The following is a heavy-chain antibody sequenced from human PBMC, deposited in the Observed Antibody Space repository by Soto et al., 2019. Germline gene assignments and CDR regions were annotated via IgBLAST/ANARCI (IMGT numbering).Heavy chain of an antibody. V-gene: IGHV3-33*01. CDR3: ARELCSSTSCYAGDAFDI. Sequence: GGSLRLSCAASGFTFSSYGMHWVRQAPGKGLEWVAVIWYDGSNKYYADSVKGRFTISRDNSKNTLYLQMNSLRAEDTAVYYCARELCSSTSCYAGDAFDIWGQGTMVTVSS. D-gene: IGHD2-2*01. CDR2: IWYDGSNK. CDR1: GFTFSSYG. J-gene: IGHJ3*02.